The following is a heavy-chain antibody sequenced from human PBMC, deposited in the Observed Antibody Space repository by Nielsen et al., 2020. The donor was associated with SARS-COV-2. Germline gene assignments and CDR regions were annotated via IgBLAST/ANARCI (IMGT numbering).Heavy chain of an antibody. Sequence: GGSLRLSCAASGFTFSSYGMHWVRQAPGKGLEWVAVISYDGSNKYYADSVKGRFTISRDNSKNTLYLQMNSLRAEDTAVYYCAKDFSFHYYDSSGYWHGMDVWGQGATVTVSS. V-gene: IGHV3-30*18. J-gene: IGHJ6*02. CDR2: ISYDGSNK. D-gene: IGHD3-22*01. CDR1: GFTFSSYG. CDR3: AKDFSFHYYDSSGYWHGMDV.